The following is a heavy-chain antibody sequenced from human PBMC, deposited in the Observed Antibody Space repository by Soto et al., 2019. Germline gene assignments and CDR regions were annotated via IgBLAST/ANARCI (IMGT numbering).Heavy chain of an antibody. V-gene: IGHV1-3*01. CDR1: GYTFTSYA. J-gene: IGHJ6*03. CDR2: INAGNGNT. CDR3: ARDRAESGYYISLGYYYYYMDA. Sequence: ASVKVSCKASGYTFTSYAMHWVRQAPGQRLEWMGWINAGNGNTKYSQKFQGRVTITRDTSASTAYMELSSLRSEDTAVYYCARDRAESGYYISLGYYYYYMDAWGKGTTVTVSS. D-gene: IGHD3-3*01.